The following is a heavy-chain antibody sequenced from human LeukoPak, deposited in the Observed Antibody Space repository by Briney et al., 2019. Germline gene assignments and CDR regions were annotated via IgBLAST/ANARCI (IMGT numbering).Heavy chain of an antibody. CDR1: GGSISSTNYY. J-gene: IGHJ3*02. CDR2: IYYSGST. Sequence: SETLSLTCTVSGGSISSTNYYWGWIRQPPGKGLEWIASIYYSGSTYYNPSLKSRVTISVDTSKNQFSLKLSSVTAADTAVHYCARKSGRYVPADIWGQGTRVTVSS. D-gene: IGHD1-26*01. CDR3: ARKSGRYVPADI. V-gene: IGHV4-39*01.